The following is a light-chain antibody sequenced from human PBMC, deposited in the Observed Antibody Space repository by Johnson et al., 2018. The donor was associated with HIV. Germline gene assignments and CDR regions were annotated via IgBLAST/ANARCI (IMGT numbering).Light chain of an antibody. V-gene: IGLV1-51*01. CDR3: GTWDSSLSAAV. CDR2: DNN. J-gene: IGLJ1*01. Sequence: QSVLTQPPSVSAAPGQKVTISCSGSSSNIGNNYVSWYQQLPGTAPKLLIYDNNKRPSVIPDRFSGSKSGTSATLGITGLQTGDEADYYCGTWDSSLSAAVFGTGTKVTVL. CDR1: SSNIGNNY.